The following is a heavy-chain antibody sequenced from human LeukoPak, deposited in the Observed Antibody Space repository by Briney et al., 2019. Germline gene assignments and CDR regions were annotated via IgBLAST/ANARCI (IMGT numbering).Heavy chain of an antibody. J-gene: IGHJ4*02. CDR2: ISSGGSSI. Sequence: GGSLRLSCAAAGFTFSDYYMSWVRQSPGKGLEWVSYISSGGSSIYYADSVKGRFTISRDNAKISLYLQMNSLRAEDTAVYYCARTRYSYGYYFDYWGLGTLVTVSS. CDR3: ARTRYSYGYYFDY. D-gene: IGHD5-18*01. CDR1: GFTFSDYY. V-gene: IGHV3-11*01.